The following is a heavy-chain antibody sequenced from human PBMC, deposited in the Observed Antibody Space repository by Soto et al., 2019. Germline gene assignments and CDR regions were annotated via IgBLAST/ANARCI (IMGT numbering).Heavy chain of an antibody. V-gene: IGHV1-18*01. Sequence: ASVKVSCQASGYTFTNYGIRWVRQAPGQGLEWMGWINTYNGNTNHAQKLQGRVTMTTDTSTSTAYMELRSLRSDDTAVYYCARGVGSGTYYNQYNWFDPWGQGTLVTVSS. J-gene: IGHJ5*02. CDR3: ARGVGSGTYYNQYNWFDP. D-gene: IGHD3-10*01. CDR1: GYTFTNYG. CDR2: INTYNGNT.